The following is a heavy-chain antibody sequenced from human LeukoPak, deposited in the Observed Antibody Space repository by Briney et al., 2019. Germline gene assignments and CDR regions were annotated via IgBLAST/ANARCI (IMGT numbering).Heavy chain of an antibody. CDR1: GYTLTGYY. D-gene: IGHD2-2*02. CDR2: INPNSGGT. V-gene: IGHV1-2*02. CDR3: ARAADDVVVPAAISLGY. J-gene: IGHJ4*02. Sequence: ASVKVSCKASGYTLTGYYMHWVRQAPGQGLEWMGWINPNSGGTNYAQKFQGRVTMTRDTSISTAYIELSRLRSDDTAVYYCARAADDVVVPAAISLGYWGQGTLVTVSS.